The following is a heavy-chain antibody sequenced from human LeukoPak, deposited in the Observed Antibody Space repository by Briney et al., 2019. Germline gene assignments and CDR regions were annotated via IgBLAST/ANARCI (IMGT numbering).Heavy chain of an antibody. CDR1: GFTFNNYA. V-gene: IGHV3-23*01. CDR2: ISGSGGTT. Sequence: PGGSLRLSCAASGFTFNNYAMNWVRQAPGKGLEWVSVISGSGGTTYYADSVKGRFTISRDSSKNTLYLQMNSLRAEDTAVYYCATDFYDSTWGQGTLVTVSS. CDR3: ATDFYDST. D-gene: IGHD3-22*01. J-gene: IGHJ5*02.